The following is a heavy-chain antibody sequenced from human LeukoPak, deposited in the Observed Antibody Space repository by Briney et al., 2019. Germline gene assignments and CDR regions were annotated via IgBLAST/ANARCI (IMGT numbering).Heavy chain of an antibody. J-gene: IGHJ4*02. Sequence: GGSLRLSCAASGFTFSSYWMSWVRQAPGKGLEWVSAISGSGGSTYYADSVKGRFTISRDNSKNTLYLQMNSLRAEDTAVYYCAKDVPPDILTGYYLEWGQGTLVTVSS. CDR2: ISGSGGST. D-gene: IGHD3-9*01. CDR3: AKDVPPDILTGYYLE. CDR1: GFTFSSYW. V-gene: IGHV3-23*01.